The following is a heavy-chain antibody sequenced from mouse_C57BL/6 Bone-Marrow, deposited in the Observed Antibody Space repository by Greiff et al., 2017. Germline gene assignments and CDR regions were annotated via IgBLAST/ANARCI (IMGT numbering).Heavy chain of an antibody. CDR3: TTYYYGSSYDYFDY. CDR1: GFTFSDAW. Sequence: EVKLMESGGGLVQPGGSMKLSCAASGFTFSDAWMDWVRQSPEKGLEWVAEIRNKANNHATYYAESVKGRFTISREYSKSRVYLQLNSLRDEDTVIYYCTTYYYGSSYDYFDYWYQGTTLTVSS. D-gene: IGHD1-1*01. V-gene: IGHV6-6*01. J-gene: IGHJ2*01. CDR2: IRNKANNHAT.